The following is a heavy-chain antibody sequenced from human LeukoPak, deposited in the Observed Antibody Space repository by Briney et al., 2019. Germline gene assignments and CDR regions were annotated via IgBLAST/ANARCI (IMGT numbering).Heavy chain of an antibody. D-gene: IGHD4-23*01. V-gene: IGHV3-23*01. J-gene: IGHJ4*02. CDR1: GFTFSSYA. CDR3: AKDLGSVVTPPSLDY. CDR2: ASGSGGST. Sequence: GGSLRLSCAASGFTFSSYAMSWVRQAPGKGLEWVSAASGSGGSTYYADSVKGRFTISRDNSKNTLYLQMNSLRAEDTAVYYCAKDLGSVVTPPSLDYWGQGTLVTVSS.